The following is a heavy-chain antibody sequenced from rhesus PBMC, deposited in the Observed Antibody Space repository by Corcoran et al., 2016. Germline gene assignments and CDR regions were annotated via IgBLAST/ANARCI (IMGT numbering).Heavy chain of an antibody. D-gene: IGHD6-31*01. CDR3: ARGDSSGFDY. J-gene: IGHJ4*01. V-gene: IGHV1-111*02. Sequence: EVQLVQSGAAVQTPAASVKISCKASGYTFTDHYLHWVRHAPGQGLEWMGCVEPEDGEADYEQKFQDRVTITADMSTDTAYMDLSSLISEDTAVYYCARGDSSGFDYWGQGVLVTVSS. CDR2: VEPEDGEA. CDR1: GYTFTDHY.